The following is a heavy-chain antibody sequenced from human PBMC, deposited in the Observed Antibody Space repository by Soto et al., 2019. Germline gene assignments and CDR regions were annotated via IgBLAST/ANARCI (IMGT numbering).Heavy chain of an antibody. CDR1: GFTFSSYS. CDR3: ARDLTPSYYDSSGYYRAVDAFDI. J-gene: IGHJ3*02. D-gene: IGHD3-22*01. V-gene: IGHV3-21*01. Sequence: PGGSLRLSCAASGFTFSSYSMNWVRQAPGKGLEWVSSTSSSSSYIYYADSVKGRFTISRDNAKNSLYLQMNSLRAEDTAVYYCARDLTPSYYDSSGYYRAVDAFDIWGQGTMVTVSS. CDR2: TSSSSSYI.